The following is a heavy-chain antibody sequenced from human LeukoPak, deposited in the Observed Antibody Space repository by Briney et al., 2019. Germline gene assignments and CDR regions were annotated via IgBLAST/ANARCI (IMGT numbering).Heavy chain of an antibody. CDR2: INSNGDSA. Sequence: GGSLRLSCAASGFTFDEYAMSWVRRAPGKGLEWVSGINSNGDSAGYADSVKGRFTISRDNAKNTLNLQMNSLRAEDTAVYYCATDNYDILTGYYKPFDYWGQGILVTVSS. CDR3: ATDNYDILTGYYKPFDY. V-gene: IGHV3-20*04. CDR1: GFTFDEYA. D-gene: IGHD3-9*01. J-gene: IGHJ4*02.